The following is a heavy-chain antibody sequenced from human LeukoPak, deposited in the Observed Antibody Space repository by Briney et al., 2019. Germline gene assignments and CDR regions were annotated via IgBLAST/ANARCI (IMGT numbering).Heavy chain of an antibody. Sequence: SVKVSCKASGGTFTSYPISWVRHAPGQGLEWLGGIIPIFGTPSYAQKFQGRVTITTDESTTTAFMELSSLRSADTAVYYCAREEKTATTGGYYFEYWGQGTLVTVSS. CDR1: GGTFTSYP. D-gene: IGHD4-11*01. J-gene: IGHJ4*02. V-gene: IGHV1-69*05. CDR2: IIPIFGTP. CDR3: AREEKTATTGGYYFEY.